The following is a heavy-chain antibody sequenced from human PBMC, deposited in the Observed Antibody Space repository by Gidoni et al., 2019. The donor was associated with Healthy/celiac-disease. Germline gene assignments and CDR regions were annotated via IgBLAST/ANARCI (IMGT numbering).Heavy chain of an antibody. Sequence: EVQLVESGGGLVQPGRSLRLSCAASGFTFDDYAMHWVRQAPGEGLEWVSGISWNSGSIGYADSVKGRFTISRDNAKNSLYLQMNSLRAEDTALYYCAKGHGDNLRRTFDYWGQGTLVTVSS. CDR1: GFTFDDYA. CDR2: ISWNSGSI. CDR3: AKGHGDNLRRTFDY. J-gene: IGHJ4*02. D-gene: IGHD4-17*01. V-gene: IGHV3-9*01.